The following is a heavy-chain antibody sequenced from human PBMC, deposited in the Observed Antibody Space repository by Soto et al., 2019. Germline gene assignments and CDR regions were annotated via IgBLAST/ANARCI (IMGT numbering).Heavy chain of an antibody. CDR2: IYYSGST. CDR3: ARTTSSSPNFQH. D-gene: IGHD6-6*01. J-gene: IGHJ1*01. CDR1: CGSIRNYY. Sequence: ETPSTPSTVSCGSIRNYYWSWVRQPPGKGLEWIGYIYYSGSTNYNPSHKSRVTISVDTSKNQFSLKLSSVTVADTAVYYCARTTSSSPNFQHWGQGTLVTVSS. V-gene: IGHV4-59*01.